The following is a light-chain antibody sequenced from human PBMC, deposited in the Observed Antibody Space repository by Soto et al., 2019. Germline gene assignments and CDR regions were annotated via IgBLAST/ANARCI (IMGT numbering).Light chain of an antibody. CDR2: EVS. CDR3: SSYAASNTLV. J-gene: IGLJ2*01. V-gene: IGLV2-8*01. Sequence: QSVLTQPPSASGSPGQSVTISCTGTSSDVGGYNYVSWYQQHPGKAPRLMIYEVSKRPSGVPDRFSGSKSANTASLTVSGLQAEDEADYYCSSYAASNTLVFGGGTKLTVL. CDR1: SSDVGGYNY.